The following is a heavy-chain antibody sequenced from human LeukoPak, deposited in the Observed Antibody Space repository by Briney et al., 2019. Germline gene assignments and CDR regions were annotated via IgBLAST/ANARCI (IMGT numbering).Heavy chain of an antibody. J-gene: IGHJ4*02. CDR1: GFTFAAFN. CDR2: ISSSSSYI. CDR3: ARDLPKYYDFWSGYYGPMDY. D-gene: IGHD3-3*01. Sequence: PGGSLRLSCATSGFTFAAFNMNWVRQAPGKGLEWVSSISSSSSYIYYADSVKGRFTISRDNAKNSLYLQMNSLRAEDTAVYYCARDLPKYYDFWSGYYGPMDYWGQGTLVTVSS. V-gene: IGHV3-21*01.